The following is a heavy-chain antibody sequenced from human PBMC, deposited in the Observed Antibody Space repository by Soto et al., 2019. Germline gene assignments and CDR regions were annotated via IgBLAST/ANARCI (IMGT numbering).Heavy chain of an antibody. D-gene: IGHD2-15*01. CDR1: GFTFSNYA. CDR3: ARGGQIGYCGGGTCFIVDY. Sequence: QVQLVESGGGVVQPRRSLKLSCAGSGFTFSNYAIHWVRQAPGKGLEWVAVISHDGTKKFYADSVRGRITISKDNSRNTLYLQMNSLRPEDTAVYYCARGGQIGYCGGGTCFIVDYWGQGTLVTVSS. V-gene: IGHV3-30-3*01. J-gene: IGHJ4*02. CDR2: ISHDGTKK.